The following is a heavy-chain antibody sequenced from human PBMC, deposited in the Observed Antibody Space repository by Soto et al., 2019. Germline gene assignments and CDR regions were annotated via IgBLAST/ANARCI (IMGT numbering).Heavy chain of an antibody. V-gene: IGHV4-34*01. CDR2: INHSGST. CDR1: GGSFSGYY. Sequence: SETLSLTCAVYGGSFSGYYWSWIRQPPGKGLEWIGEINHSGSTNYNPPLKSRVTISVDTSKNQFSLKLSSVTAADTAVYYCARLRGYSSSSYRGDYWGQGTLVTVSS. J-gene: IGHJ4*02. CDR3: ARLRGYSSSSYRGDY. D-gene: IGHD6-13*01.